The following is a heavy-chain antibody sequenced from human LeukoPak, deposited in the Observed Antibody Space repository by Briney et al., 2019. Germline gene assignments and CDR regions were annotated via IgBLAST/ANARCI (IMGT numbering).Heavy chain of an antibody. D-gene: IGHD3-16*02. J-gene: IGHJ4*02. CDR1: GFTFSSYA. Sequence: GGSLRLSCAASGFTFSSYAMSWVRQAPGKGLEWVSAISGSGGSTYYADSVKGRFTISRDNSKNTLYLQMNSLRAEDTAVYYCAKAYYVWGSYRSGDFDYWGQGTLVTVSS. V-gene: IGHV3-23*01. CDR3: AKAYYVWGSYRSGDFDY. CDR2: ISGSGGST.